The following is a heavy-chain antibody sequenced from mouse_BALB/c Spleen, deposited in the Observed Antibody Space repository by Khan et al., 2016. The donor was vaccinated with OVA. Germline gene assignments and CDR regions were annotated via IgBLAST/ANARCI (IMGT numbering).Heavy chain of an antibody. Sequence: EVQLQESGAELVRPGALVKLSCKASGFNIKDYYMVWVKQRPEQGLEWIGWLDPENGNTVYDPKFQAKASITADTSSNTAYLQLSSLTSEDTAVYYGVRRGYGNYWFAYWGQGTLVTVSA. V-gene: IGHV14-1*02. D-gene: IGHD2-1*01. CDR1: GFNIKDYY. J-gene: IGHJ3*01. CDR3: VRRGYGNYWFAY. CDR2: LDPENGNT.